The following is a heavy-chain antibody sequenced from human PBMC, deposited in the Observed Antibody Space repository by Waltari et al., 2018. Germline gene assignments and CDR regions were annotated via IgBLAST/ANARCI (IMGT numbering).Heavy chain of an antibody. J-gene: IGHJ6*03. V-gene: IGHV3-23*01. CDR2: ISGSGGST. Sequence: GGGLVQPGGSLRLSCAASGFTFSSYAMSWVRQAPGKGMEWVSAISGSGGSTYYADSVKGRFTISRDNSKNTLYLQMNSLRAEDTAVYYCAKGSGYSYVIREKGKYYYYYMDVWGKGTTVTVSS. D-gene: IGHD5-18*01. CDR1: GFTFSSYA. CDR3: AKGSGYSYVIREKGKYYYYYMDV.